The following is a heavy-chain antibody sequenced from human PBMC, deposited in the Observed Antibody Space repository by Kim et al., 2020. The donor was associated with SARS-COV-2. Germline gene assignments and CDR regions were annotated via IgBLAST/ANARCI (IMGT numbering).Heavy chain of an antibody. Sequence: GGSLRLSCAASGFTLSGSTVHWVRQASGKGLEWVGRIRSIANSYATAYAASVKNRFTISRDDSKNTAYLQMNSLKTEDTAVYYCTRVNPIAGGWYDAFDIWGQGTMVTVSS. D-gene: IGHD6-19*01. CDR1: GFTLSGST. V-gene: IGHV3-73*01. J-gene: IGHJ3*02. CDR2: IRSIANSYAT. CDR3: TRVNPIAGGWYDAFDI.